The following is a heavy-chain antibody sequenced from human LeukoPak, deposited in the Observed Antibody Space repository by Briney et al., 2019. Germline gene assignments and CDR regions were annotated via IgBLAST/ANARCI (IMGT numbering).Heavy chain of an antibody. V-gene: IGHV3-30*02. J-gene: IGHJ4*02. Sequence: AGGSLRLSCAGSGFSFSSYGMHWVRQAPGKGLEWMAFIRSDGSNKYYADSVKGRFTISRDNSKNTLYLQMNSLRAEDTAVYYCAKDRYGDYLIDYWGQGTLVTVSS. CDR2: IRSDGSNK. CDR1: GFSFSSYG. D-gene: IGHD4-17*01. CDR3: AKDRYGDYLIDY.